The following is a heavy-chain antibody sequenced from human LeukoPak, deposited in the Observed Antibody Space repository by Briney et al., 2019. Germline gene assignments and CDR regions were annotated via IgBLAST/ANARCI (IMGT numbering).Heavy chain of an antibody. CDR1: GFTFSNYA. Sequence: GSLRLSCATSGFTFSNYAMSWVRQAPGKGLEWVSAISGSGGSTYYADSVKGRFTISRDNSRNTLFLQMNSLRAGDTAVYYCAKAASSTWGQGTLVTVSS. J-gene: IGHJ5*02. CDR3: AKAASST. V-gene: IGHV3-23*01. CDR2: ISGSGGST. D-gene: IGHD2-2*01.